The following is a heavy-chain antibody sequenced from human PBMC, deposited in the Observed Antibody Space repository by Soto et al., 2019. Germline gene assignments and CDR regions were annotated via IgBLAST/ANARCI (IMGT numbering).Heavy chain of an antibody. Sequence: QVQLVQSGAEVKKPGSSVKVSCKASGGSFRREAINWVRQAPGQGPEWMGGILPIFGTADYAQKFQGRVTITADVSTTTAYMVLSSLRLEDTAVYYCARVHECGGNSDAFDVWGQGTRVTVSS. D-gene: IGHD2-21*01. J-gene: IGHJ3*01. CDR3: ARVHECGGNSDAFDV. CDR2: ILPIFGTA. CDR1: GGSFRREA. V-gene: IGHV1-69*12.